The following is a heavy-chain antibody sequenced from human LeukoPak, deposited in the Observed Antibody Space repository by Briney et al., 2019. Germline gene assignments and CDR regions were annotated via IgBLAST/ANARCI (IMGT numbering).Heavy chain of an antibody. V-gene: IGHV3-66*01. D-gene: IGHD6-13*01. Sequence: GGSLRLSCVVSGFTVSRNYMGCVRQAPGEGLEWVSVIYSGGSAYYADSVKGRFTISRDNSKNTLYLQMNSLRAEDTAVYYCARRGSSSWGFDYWGQGTLVTVSS. CDR2: IYSGGSA. J-gene: IGHJ4*02. CDR1: GFTVSRNY. CDR3: ARRGSSSWGFDY.